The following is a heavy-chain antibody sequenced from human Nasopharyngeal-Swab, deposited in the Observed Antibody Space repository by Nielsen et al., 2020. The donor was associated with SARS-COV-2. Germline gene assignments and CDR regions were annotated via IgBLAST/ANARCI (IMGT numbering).Heavy chain of an antibody. J-gene: IGHJ4*02. V-gene: IGHV3-30-3*02. D-gene: IGHD3-16*01. CDR2: VSYDGTKT. Sequence: GESLKISCSASGFNFTSYAIHCVRQPPGKGLEWVAVVSYDGTKTFYADSVKGRFAISRDNSKGTVSLQMNSLRSEDTAVYYCAKDRGGRSLDSWGQGTLVTVSS. CDR1: GFNFTSYA. CDR3: AKDRGGRSLDS.